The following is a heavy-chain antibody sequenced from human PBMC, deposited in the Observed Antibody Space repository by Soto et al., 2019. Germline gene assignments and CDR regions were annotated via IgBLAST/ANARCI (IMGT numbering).Heavy chain of an antibody. CDR1: GATFSSYA. Sequence: SVKVSCRASGATFSSYAISWIRQAPGQGLEWMGGIIPISGTANYAQKFQGRVTITAVKSTSTAYMELSSLRSEDTAVYYWATGGYYYDSSGYPFDNWGRGTRVSVSS. CDR2: IIPISGTA. CDR3: ATGGYYYDSSGYPFDN. J-gene: IGHJ4*02. D-gene: IGHD3-22*01. V-gene: IGHV1-69*06.